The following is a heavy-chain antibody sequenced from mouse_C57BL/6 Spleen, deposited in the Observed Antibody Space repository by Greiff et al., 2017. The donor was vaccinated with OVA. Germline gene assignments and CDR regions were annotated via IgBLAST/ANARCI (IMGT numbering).Heavy chain of an antibody. D-gene: IGHD2-4*01. CDR2: ISYDGSN. Sequence: EVKLMESGPGLVKPSQSLSLTCSVTGYSITSGYYWNWIRQFPGNKLEWMGYISYDGSNNYNPSLKNRISITRDTSKNQFFLKLNSVTTEDTATYYCARGSDYEDYAMDYWGQGTSVTVSS. CDR1: GYSITSGYY. CDR3: ARGSDYEDYAMDY. V-gene: IGHV3-6*01. J-gene: IGHJ4*01.